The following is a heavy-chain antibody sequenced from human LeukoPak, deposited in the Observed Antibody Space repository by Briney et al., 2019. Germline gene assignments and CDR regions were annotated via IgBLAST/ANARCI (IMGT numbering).Heavy chain of an antibody. CDR1: GGSISRGGYS. D-gene: IGHD5-18*01. J-gene: IGHJ6*03. V-gene: IGHV4-61*02. Sequence: NTSQTLSLTCAVSGGSISRGGYSWSWIRQPPGKGLEWIGRIYTSGSTNYNPSLKSRVTISVDTSKNQFSLKLSSVTAADTAVYYCARVDTAMVYYYYYMDVWGKGTTVTVSS. CDR3: ARVDTAMVYYYYYMDV. CDR2: IYTSGST.